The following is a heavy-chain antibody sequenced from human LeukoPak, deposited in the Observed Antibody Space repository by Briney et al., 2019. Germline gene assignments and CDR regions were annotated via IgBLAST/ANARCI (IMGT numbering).Heavy chain of an antibody. V-gene: IGHV1-46*01. Sequence: ASVKVSCKASGYTFTSYYMHWVRQAPGQGLEWMGIINPSGGSTSYAQKFQGRVTITADESTSTAYMELSSLRSEDTAVYCCAREHPSGGWEPHFDYWGQGTLVTVSS. CDR3: AREHPSGGWEPHFDY. J-gene: IGHJ4*02. D-gene: IGHD4-23*01. CDR1: GYTFTSYY. CDR2: INPSGGST.